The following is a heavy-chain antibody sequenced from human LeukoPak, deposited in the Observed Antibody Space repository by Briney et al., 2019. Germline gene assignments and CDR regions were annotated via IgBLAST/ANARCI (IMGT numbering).Heavy chain of an antibody. CDR1: GGSFSGNY. CDR3: ARDASRHAFDI. CDR2: INHSGST. D-gene: IGHD6-25*01. V-gene: IGHV4-34*01. Sequence: PSETLSLTCAVYGGSFSGNYWTWIRQPPGKGLEWVGEINHSGSTSYTSSLKSRVSISVDTSKNPFSLNLRSVTAADTAVYYCARDASRHAFDIWGRETMVTVSS. J-gene: IGHJ3*02.